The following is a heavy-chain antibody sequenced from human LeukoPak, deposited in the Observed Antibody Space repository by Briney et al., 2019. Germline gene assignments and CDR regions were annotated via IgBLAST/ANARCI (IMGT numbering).Heavy chain of an antibody. CDR2: IYHSGST. Sequence: SETLSLTCTVSGGSISTYYWSWVRQPPGKGLEWIGEIYHSGSTNYNPSLKSRVTISVDKSKNQFSLKLSSVTAADTAVYYCASADVVVTAFDYWGQGTLVTVSS. V-gene: IGHV4-4*02. J-gene: IGHJ4*02. CDR3: ASADVVVTAFDY. CDR1: GGSISTYY. D-gene: IGHD2-21*02.